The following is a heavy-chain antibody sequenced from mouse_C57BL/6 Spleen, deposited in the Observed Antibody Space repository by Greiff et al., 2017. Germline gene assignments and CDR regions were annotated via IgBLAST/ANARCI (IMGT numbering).Heavy chain of an antibody. J-gene: IGHJ4*01. CDR2: IYPGDGDT. V-gene: IGHV1-80*01. CDR1: GYAFSSYW. CDR3: ASPLGSSYPYYYAMDY. D-gene: IGHD1-1*01. Sequence: QVQLQQSGAELVKPGASVKISCKASGYAFSSYWMNWVKQRPGKGLEWIGQIYPGDGDTNYNGKFKGKATLTADKSSSTAYMQLSSLTSEDSAVYFGASPLGSSYPYYYAMDYWGQGTSVTVSS.